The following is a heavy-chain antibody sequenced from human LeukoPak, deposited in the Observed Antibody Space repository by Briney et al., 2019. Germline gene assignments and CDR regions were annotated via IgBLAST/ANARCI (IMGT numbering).Heavy chain of an antibody. CDR1: GFTFSSYE. D-gene: IGHD4-17*01. Sequence: GGSLRLFCAASGFTFSSYEMNWVRQAPGKGLEWVSYISSSGSTIYYADSVKGRFTISRDNAKNSLYLQMNSLRAEDTAGYDCASVDYGDYDWWGQGTLVTVSS. CDR2: ISSSGSTI. J-gene: IGHJ4*02. V-gene: IGHV3-48*03. CDR3: ASVDYGDYDW.